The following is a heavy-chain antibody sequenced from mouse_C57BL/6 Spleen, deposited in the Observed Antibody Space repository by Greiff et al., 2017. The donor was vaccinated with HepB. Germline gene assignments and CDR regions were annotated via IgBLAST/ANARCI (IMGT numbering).Heavy chain of an antibody. CDR2: IYPRSGNT. Sequence: QVQLKESGAELARPGASVKLSCKASGYTFTSYGISWVKQRTGQGLEWIGEIYPRSGNTYYNEKFKGKATLTADKSSSTAYMELRSLTSEDSAVYFCARRTLYAMDYWGQGTSVTVSS. J-gene: IGHJ4*01. CDR1: GYTFTSYG. D-gene: IGHD5-1*01. V-gene: IGHV1-81*01. CDR3: ARRTLYAMDY.